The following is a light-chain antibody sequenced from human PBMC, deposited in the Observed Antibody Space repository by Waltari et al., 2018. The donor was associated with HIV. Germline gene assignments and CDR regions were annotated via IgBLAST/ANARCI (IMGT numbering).Light chain of an antibody. CDR2: SNE. V-gene: IGLV1-44*01. J-gene: IGLJ3*02. Sequence: SVLTPPPSASGTPGQRATIPCSGSSSNIRSNPVTRYQQLPGTAPKLLIYSNEQRPSGVPDRFSGSKSGTAASRAISGLQSEDEADYYCAAWDDSLNGWVFGGGTKLTVL. CDR3: AAWDDSLNGWV. CDR1: SSNIRSNP.